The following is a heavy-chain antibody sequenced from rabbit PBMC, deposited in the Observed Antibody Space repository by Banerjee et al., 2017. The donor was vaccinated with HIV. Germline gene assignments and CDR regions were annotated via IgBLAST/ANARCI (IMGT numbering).Heavy chain of an antibody. V-gene: IGHV1S40*01. Sequence: QSLEESGGDLVKPEGSLTLTCTASGFSFSSSYYMCWVRQAPGKGLEWIGCMGSGDDYKVYATWAKGRFTISKTSSTTVDLKMTSLTAADTATYFCARDMDAEAYYYYFNLWGQGTLVTVS. CDR3: ARDMDAEAYYYYFNL. D-gene: IGHD1-1*01. CDR2: MGSGDDYK. CDR1: GFSFSSSYY. J-gene: IGHJ4*01.